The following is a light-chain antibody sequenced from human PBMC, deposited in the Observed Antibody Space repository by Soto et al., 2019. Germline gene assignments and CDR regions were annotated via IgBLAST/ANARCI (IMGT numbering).Light chain of an antibody. CDR3: CSYAGSSTSWV. J-gene: IGLJ3*02. CDR2: EVS. CDR1: SSDVGSYNL. V-gene: IGLV2-23*02. Sequence: QSVLTQPASVSGSPGQSITISCTGTSSDVGSYNLVSWYQQHPGKAPKLMIYEVSKRPSGVSNRFSGSKSGNTASLTISGLQDEDEADYYCCSYAGSSTSWVFGGGTQLTVL.